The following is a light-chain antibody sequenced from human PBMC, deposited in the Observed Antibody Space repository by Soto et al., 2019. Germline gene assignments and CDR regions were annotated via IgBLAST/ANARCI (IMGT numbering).Light chain of an antibody. CDR1: SSDVGAYDH. CDR3: CSFAAMSGYV. Sequence: QSALTQARSESGSPGQSVTISCTGTSSDVGAYDHVSWYQQHPGKAPKLMIHDVNQRPSGVPDRLSGSKSGNTASLTISGLQAEDEADYYCCSFAAMSGYVFGTGTKLTVL. J-gene: IGLJ1*01. CDR2: DVN. V-gene: IGLV2-11*01.